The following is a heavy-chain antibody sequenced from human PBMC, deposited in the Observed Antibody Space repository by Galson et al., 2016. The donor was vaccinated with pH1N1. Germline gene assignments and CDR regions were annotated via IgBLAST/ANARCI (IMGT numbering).Heavy chain of an antibody. CDR2: ILYDGTNE. CDR1: GFTFTSYA. J-gene: IGHJ4*02. V-gene: IGHV3-30*04. Sequence: SLRLSCAASGFTFTSYAMHWVRQAPGQGLEWVAVILYDGTNEYYADSVQGRFTITRDETQSTVYLQMNSLRTEDTAVYYCARESEYSAHEGFHWAQGTLVIVSS. CDR3: ARESEYSAHEGFH. D-gene: IGHD5-12*01.